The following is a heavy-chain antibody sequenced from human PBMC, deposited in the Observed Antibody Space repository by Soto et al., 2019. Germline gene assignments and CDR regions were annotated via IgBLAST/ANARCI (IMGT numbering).Heavy chain of an antibody. D-gene: IGHD6-19*01. V-gene: IGHV3-30*18. J-gene: IGHJ4*02. CDR1: GFTFSDYA. Sequence: VQLVESGGGVVQPGRSLRLSCAASGFTFSDYAMHWVRQAPGKGLEWVAVVSHDGRNTHYADSVKGRFTISRDSSKNTVSLEMTRLRAEDTAVYYGAKGGRQWLVTSAFNYWGQGALVTVSS. CDR3: AKGGRQWLVTSAFNY. CDR2: VSHDGRNT.